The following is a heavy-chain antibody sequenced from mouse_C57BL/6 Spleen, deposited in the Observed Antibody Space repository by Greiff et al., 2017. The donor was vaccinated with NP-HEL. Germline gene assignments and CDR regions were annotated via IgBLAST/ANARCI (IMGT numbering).Heavy chain of an antibody. CDR1: GFSLTSYG. V-gene: IGHV2-3*01. CDR3: AKTLFITTVVGYAMDY. J-gene: IGHJ4*01. CDR2: IWGDGST. D-gene: IGHD1-1*01. Sequence: VKLMESGPGLVAPSQSLTITCTVSGFSLTSYGVSWVRQPPGKGLEWLGVIWGDGSTNYHSALISRLSISKDNSKSQVFLKLNSLQTDDTATYYCAKTLFITTVVGYAMDYWGQGTSVTVSS.